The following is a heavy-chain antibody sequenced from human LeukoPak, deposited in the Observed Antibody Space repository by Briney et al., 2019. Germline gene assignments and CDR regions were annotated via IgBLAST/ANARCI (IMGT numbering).Heavy chain of an antibody. CDR1: GFTFSTYA. V-gene: IGHV3-30-3*01. CDR2: ISFDGSNK. CDR3: ARDVGYSSGWYDYYYGMDV. J-gene: IGHJ6*02. D-gene: IGHD6-19*01. Sequence: GGSLRLSCAASGFTFSTYAMHWDRQAPGKGLEWVTVISFDGSNKYYADSVKGRFTISRDNSKNTLYLQMNSLRTEDTAVHYCARDVGYSSGWYDYYYGMDVWGQGTTVTVSS.